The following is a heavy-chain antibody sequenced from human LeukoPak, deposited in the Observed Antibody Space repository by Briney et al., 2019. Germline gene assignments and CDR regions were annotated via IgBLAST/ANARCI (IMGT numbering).Heavy chain of an antibody. CDR2: IYSGGST. CDR3: ARDRVDTVNDYYYGMDV. CDR1: GFTVSSNY. D-gene: IGHD5-18*01. V-gene: IGHV3-53*01. J-gene: IGHJ6*02. Sequence: GGSLRLSCAASGFTVSSNYMSWVRQAPGKGLEWVSVIYSGGSTYYADSVKGRFTISRDNSKNTLYLQMNSLRAEDTAVYYCARDRVDTVNDYYYGMDVRGQGSTVTVS.